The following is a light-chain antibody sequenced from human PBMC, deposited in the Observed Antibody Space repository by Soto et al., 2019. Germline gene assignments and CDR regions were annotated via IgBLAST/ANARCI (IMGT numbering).Light chain of an antibody. V-gene: IGLV1-51*01. CDR3: ATWASSLSAGV. CDR1: TSNIGDNY. CDR2: DNN. J-gene: IGLJ3*02. Sequence: QSVLTQPPSVSAAPGQKVTLSCSGSTSNIGDNYVSWHQQLPGTAPKLLIYDNNKRPSGIPDRFSGSKSGTSATLGITGLQTGDEADYYCATWASSLSAGVFGGGTKLTVL.